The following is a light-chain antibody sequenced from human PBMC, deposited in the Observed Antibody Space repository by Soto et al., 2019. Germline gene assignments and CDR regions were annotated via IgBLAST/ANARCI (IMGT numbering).Light chain of an antibody. J-gene: IGKJ1*01. CDR3: QQSYSTPEWT. CDR1: QAVPNN. Sequence: DIHLTQSPSFLSASVGDRVTITCRPSQAVPNNMAWYQQKPGKPPKLLIDEESTLHSGVPSRFSARKSGTQFTLTLDSLHPEDFATYYCQQSYSTPEWTFGQGTKV. V-gene: IGKV1-9*01. CDR2: EES.